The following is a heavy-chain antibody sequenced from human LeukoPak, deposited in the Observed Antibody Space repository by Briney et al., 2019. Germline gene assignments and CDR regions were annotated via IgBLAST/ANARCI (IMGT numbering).Heavy chain of an antibody. V-gene: IGHV3-33*01. CDR2: IWYDGSNK. J-gene: IGHJ6*03. Sequence: GGSLRLSCAASGFTFSSYGVHWVRQAPGKGLEWVAVIWYDGSNKYYADSVKGRFTISRDNSKNTLYLQMNSLRAEDTAVYYCARDGPTTVTTYPKYYYYYMDVWGKGTTVTVSS. CDR1: GFTFSSYG. D-gene: IGHD4-11*01. CDR3: ARDGPTTVTTYPKYYYYYMDV.